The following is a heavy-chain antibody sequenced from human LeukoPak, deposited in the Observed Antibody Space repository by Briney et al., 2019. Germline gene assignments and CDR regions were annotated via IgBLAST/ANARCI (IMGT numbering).Heavy chain of an antibody. D-gene: IGHD3-10*01. CDR1: GFTFSSYA. CDR2: ISGSGGST. J-gene: IGHJ4*02. Sequence: GGSLRLSCAASGFTFSSYAMSWVRQAPGKGLEWVSAISGSGGSTYYADSVKGRFTISRDNSKNPLYLQMNSLRAEDKAVYYCATHNTLFYGSGSYPPPYLDYWGQGTLVTVSS. CDR3: ATHNTLFYGSGSYPPPYLDY. V-gene: IGHV3-23*01.